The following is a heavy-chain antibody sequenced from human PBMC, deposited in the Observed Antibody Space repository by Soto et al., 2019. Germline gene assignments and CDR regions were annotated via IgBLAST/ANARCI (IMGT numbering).Heavy chain of an antibody. CDR3: ARRLYYDSSGFEGGGMDV. J-gene: IGHJ6*02. CDR1: GGSISSDY. CDR2: VYYSGNS. V-gene: IGHV4-59*08. D-gene: IGHD3-22*01. Sequence: PSETLSLTCTVSGGSISSDYWSWIRQPPGKGLEWIGYVYYSGNSYLKPSLRSRVTISLGASKNQFSLKLSSVTAADTAVYYCARRLYYDSSGFEGGGMDVWGQGTTVTV.